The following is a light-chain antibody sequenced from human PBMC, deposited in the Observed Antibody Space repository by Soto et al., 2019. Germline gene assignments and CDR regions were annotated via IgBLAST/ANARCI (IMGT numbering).Light chain of an antibody. CDR1: QSVSNN. V-gene: IGKV3-15*01. CDR2: GAS. J-gene: IGKJ1*01. CDR3: QQYSNWWT. Sequence: EIVMTQSPATLSVSPGERATLSCRASQSVSNNLAWYQKKPGQAPRLLIYGASTRATGIPARFSGSGSGTEFTLTISSLQSEYFAVYYCQQYSNWWTFGQGTRVEIK.